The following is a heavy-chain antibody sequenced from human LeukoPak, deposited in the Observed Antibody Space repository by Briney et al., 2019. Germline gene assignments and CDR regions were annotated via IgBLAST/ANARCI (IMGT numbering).Heavy chain of an antibody. CDR2: ISDSSGTI. V-gene: IGHV3-48*02. Sequence: GGSLRLSCAASEFTFSSFSMNWVRQAPGKGLEWVSYISDSSGTIYYAASVTGRFTISRDNVKNSLLLQMNSLRDEDTAVYYCARDFRAPRWFFDLWGRGTLVTVSS. CDR3: ARDFRAPRWFFDL. CDR1: EFTFSSFS. J-gene: IGHJ2*01.